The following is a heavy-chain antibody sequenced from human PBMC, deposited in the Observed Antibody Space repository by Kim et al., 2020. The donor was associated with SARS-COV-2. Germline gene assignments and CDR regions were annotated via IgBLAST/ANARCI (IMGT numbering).Heavy chain of an antibody. CDR2: IKSKTDGGTT. CDR1: GFTFSNAW. Sequence: GGSLRLSCAASGFTFSNAWMSWVRQAPGKGLEWVGRIKSKTDGGTTDYAAPVKGRFTISRDDSKNTLYLQMNSLKTEDTAVYYCTTDQPWGLVGATQELDYWGQGTLVTVSS. J-gene: IGHJ4*02. CDR3: TTDQPWGLVGATQELDY. V-gene: IGHV3-15*01. D-gene: IGHD1-26*01.